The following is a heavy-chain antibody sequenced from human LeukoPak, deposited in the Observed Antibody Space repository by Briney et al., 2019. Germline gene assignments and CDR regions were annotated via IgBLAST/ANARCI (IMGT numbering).Heavy chain of an antibody. CDR2: IYYSVST. Sequence: SETLTLTGTVSGGPISSSSSYWCWIRQPPGKGLEWIGSIYYSVSTYYNPSLKSRVTISVDTSKNQFSLKLSSVTAADTAVYYCARHISEAMDVWGKGTTVTVSS. J-gene: IGHJ6*04. CDR1: GGPISSSSSY. V-gene: IGHV4-39*01. CDR3: ARHISEAMDV. D-gene: IGHD3-10*01.